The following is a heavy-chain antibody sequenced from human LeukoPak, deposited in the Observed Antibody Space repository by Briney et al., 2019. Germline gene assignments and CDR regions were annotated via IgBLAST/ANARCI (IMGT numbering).Heavy chain of an antibody. CDR2: LYTSGST. CDR3: ATLYYDSSGNAFDI. Sequence: SETLSLTSSVSGGSINSGYWSWIRQPPGKGLEWIGLLYTSGSTNYNPSLKSRVTMSVDTSKKQFSLNLSSVTAADTAMYYCATLYYDSSGNAFDIWGQGTMVTVSS. V-gene: IGHV4-4*07. J-gene: IGHJ3*02. CDR1: GGSINSGY. D-gene: IGHD3-22*01.